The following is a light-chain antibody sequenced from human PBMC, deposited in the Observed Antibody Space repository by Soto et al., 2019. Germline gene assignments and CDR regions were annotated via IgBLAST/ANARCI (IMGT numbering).Light chain of an antibody. CDR1: SSNIGSFYD. V-gene: IGLV1-40*01. CDR2: SDN. CDR3: QSYDNSLNHVV. Sequence: QSVLTQPPSVSGAPGQRVTIPCTGSSSNIGSFYDVHWYQQLPGTVPKLLIYSDNNRPSGVPDRFSGSKSGTAASLAITGLQAEDEADYYCQSYDNSLNHVVFCGGTKLTVL. J-gene: IGLJ2*01.